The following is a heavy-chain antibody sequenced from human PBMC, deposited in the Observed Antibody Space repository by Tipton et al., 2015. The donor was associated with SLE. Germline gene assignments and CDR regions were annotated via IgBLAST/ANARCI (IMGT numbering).Heavy chain of an antibody. V-gene: IGHV4-4*07. CDR2: IYTNGST. CDR3: ARAVAVDTAMAFFDY. CDR1: GGSISSYY. Sequence: TLSLTCTVSGGSISSYYWSWIRQPAGKGLEWIGCIYTNGSTNYNPSLKSRVTMSVDTSKNQFSLRLSSVTAADTAVYYCARAVAVDTAMAFFDYWGQGTLVTVSS. D-gene: IGHD5-18*01. J-gene: IGHJ4*02.